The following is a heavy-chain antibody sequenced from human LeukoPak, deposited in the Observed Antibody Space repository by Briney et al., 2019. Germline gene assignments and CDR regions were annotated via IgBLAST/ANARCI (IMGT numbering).Heavy chain of an antibody. D-gene: IGHD6-13*01. CDR1: GFPFNTYV. V-gene: IGHV3-23*01. Sequence: GGSLRLSCAASGFPFNTYVMSWVRQAPGKGLEWVSAINGGGSNTYYADSVRGRFTISRDNSKNTVYLQMDSLRVEDMAVYYCAKDSKITSADYYFDYWGLGTLVTVSS. CDR3: AKDSKITSADYYFDY. CDR2: INGGGSNT. J-gene: IGHJ4*02.